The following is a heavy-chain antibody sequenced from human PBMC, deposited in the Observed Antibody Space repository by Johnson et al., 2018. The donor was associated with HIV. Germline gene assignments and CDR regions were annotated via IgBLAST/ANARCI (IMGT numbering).Heavy chain of an antibody. CDR3: AKDVLFQFVGCREAFDI. J-gene: IGHJ3*02. Sequence: QVQLVESGGGVVQPGGSLRLCCAASGFIFRNYGMHWVRQAPGNGLEWVAFIRFDGSSKYYADSMKGRFTISRDNSKNTLYLQMNSLRAEDTAVYYCAKDVLFQFVGCREAFDIWGQGTMVTVSS. CDR1: GFIFRNYG. CDR2: IRFDGSSK. V-gene: IGHV3-30*02. D-gene: IGHD6-6*01.